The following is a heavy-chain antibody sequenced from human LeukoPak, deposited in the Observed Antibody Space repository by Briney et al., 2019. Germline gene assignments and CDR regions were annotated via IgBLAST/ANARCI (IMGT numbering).Heavy chain of an antibody. V-gene: IGHV4-4*07. CDR2: IYTGGGT. Sequence: SETLSLTCTVSGGSISGLYWSWIRQPAGKRLEWIGRIYTGGGTNYNPSLKSRVSMSVDTSKNQFSLKLNSVTAADTAVYFCARDVGFTKDWGQGTLVTVS. D-gene: IGHD1-26*01. CDR3: ARDVGFTKD. CDR1: GGSISGLY. J-gene: IGHJ4*02.